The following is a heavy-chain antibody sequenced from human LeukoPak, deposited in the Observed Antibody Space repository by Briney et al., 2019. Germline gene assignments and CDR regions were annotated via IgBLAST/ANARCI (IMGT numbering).Heavy chain of an antibody. CDR1: GYTFTSYY. CDR3: ARGGGWLQLTYYFDY. CDR2: IIPILGIA. D-gene: IGHD5-24*01. Sequence: GASVKVSCKASGYTFTSYYIHWVRQAPGQGLEWMGRIIPILGIANYAQKFQGRVTITADKSTSTAYMELSSLRSEDTAVYYCARGGGWLQLTYYFDYWGNGTIVTVSS. V-gene: IGHV1-69*04. J-gene: IGHJ4*03.